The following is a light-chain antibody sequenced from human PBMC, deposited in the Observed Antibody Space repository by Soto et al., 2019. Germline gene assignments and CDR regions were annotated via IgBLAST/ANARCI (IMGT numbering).Light chain of an antibody. CDR1: SSNIGSNH. CDR2: RSD. V-gene: IGLV1-47*01. CDR3: SARDDSLSGVG. J-gene: IGLJ2*01. Sequence: QSVLTQPPSTSGTPGQRVTISCYGSSSNIGSNHVYWYQQFPGMAPKLLMYRSDQRPTGVPDRFSGSKSGTSASLAISGLRSDDEADYYCSARDDSLSGVGFCGGTKLTVL.